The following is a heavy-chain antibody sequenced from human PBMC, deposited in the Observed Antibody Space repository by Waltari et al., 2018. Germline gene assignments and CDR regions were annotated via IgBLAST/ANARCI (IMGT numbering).Heavy chain of an antibody. Sequence: EVQLVESGGGLIQPGGSLRLSCAASGFTVSSNDMTWVRQAPGKGLEWVSIIYTGGTTYYADSVKGRFAISTDNSKNTLYLQMNSLRVEDTAVYYCAKDRTRVGGMDVWGQGTTVTVSS. CDR3: AKDRTRVGGMDV. V-gene: IGHV3-53*01. CDR1: GFTVSSND. D-gene: IGHD4-17*01. J-gene: IGHJ6*02. CDR2: IYTGGTT.